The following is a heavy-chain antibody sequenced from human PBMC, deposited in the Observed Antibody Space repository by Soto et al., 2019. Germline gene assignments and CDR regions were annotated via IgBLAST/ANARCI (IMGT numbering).Heavy chain of an antibody. V-gene: IGHV1-18*01. J-gene: IGHJ4*02. CDR2: ISAYNGNT. D-gene: IGHD3-9*01. CDR3: ARVWGILTGYYNRDHFDS. Sequence: ASVKVSCKASGYTFTSDGISWVRQAPGQGLEWMGWISAYNGNTNYAQKLQGRVTMTTDTSTSTAYMELRSLRSDDTAVYYCARVWGILTGYYNRDHFDSRGQGTLVTVYS. CDR1: GYTFTSDG.